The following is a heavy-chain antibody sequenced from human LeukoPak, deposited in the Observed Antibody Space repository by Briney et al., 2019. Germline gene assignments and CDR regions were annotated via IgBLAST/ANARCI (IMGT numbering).Heavy chain of an antibody. CDR3: ARVGSSSLLNAFDI. CDR2: IYSGGST. D-gene: IGHD6-13*01. Sequence: GGSLRLSCTASGLTFRNSGFHWVRRAPGKGLEWVSIIYSGGSTYYADSVKGRFTISRDNSKNTLYLQMNSLRADDTAVYYCARVGSSSLLNAFDIWGQGTMVTVSS. CDR1: GLTFRNSG. V-gene: IGHV3-53*01. J-gene: IGHJ3*02.